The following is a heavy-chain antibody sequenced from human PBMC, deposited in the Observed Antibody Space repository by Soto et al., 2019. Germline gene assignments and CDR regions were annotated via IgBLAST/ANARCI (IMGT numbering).Heavy chain of an antibody. V-gene: IGHV2-5*02. Sequence: GSGPTLVNPTQTLTLTCTFSGFSLSTRGVGVGWIRRPPGKALEWLAFIYWDDDKRYSPSLKSRLTITKDTSKNQVVLTMTNMDPVDTATYYCAHRPGYDSGNYYFFDYWGQGTLVTVSS. D-gene: IGHD3-10*01. CDR1: GFSLSTRGVG. CDR2: IYWDDDK. J-gene: IGHJ4*02. CDR3: AHRPGYDSGNYYFFDY.